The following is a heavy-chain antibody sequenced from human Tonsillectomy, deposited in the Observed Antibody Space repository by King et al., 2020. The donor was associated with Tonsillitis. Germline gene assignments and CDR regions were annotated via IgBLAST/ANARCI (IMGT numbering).Heavy chain of an antibody. D-gene: IGHD2-21*01. CDR3: ARDLGDLYFDY. CDR1: GYTFTTFG. Sequence: QLVQSGAEVKKPGASVKVSCKASGYTFTTFGISWVRQAPGQGLEWMGWISTYNGKANYAQKIQGRVTMTTDTSTSTAYMELRRLRSDETAVYYCARDLGDLYFDYRGQGTLVTVSS. V-gene: IGHV1-18*01. J-gene: IGHJ4*02. CDR2: ISTYNGKA.